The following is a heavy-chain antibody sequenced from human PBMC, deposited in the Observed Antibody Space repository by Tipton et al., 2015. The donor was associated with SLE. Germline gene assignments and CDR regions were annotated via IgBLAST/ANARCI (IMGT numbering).Heavy chain of an antibody. Sequence: GLVKPSETLSLTCTVSGGSISNYYWGWIRQPPGKGLEWIGYVYHSGSANYNPSLKSRVTISIDTAKNQFSLNLTSVTAADTAVYYCARRRVNYYYGMDVWGPGTTVIVSS. V-gene: IGHV4-59*01. D-gene: IGHD5-24*01. J-gene: IGHJ6*02. CDR3: ARRRVNYYYGMDV. CDR2: VYHSGSA. CDR1: GGSISNYY.